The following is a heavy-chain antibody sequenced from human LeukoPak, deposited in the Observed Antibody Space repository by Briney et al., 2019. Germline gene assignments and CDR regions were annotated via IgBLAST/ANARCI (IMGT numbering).Heavy chain of an antibody. CDR1: GYSISSGYY. Sequence: SETLSLTCTVSGYSISSGYYWGWIRQPPGKGLEWIGSIYHSGSTYYNPSLKSRVTISVDTSKNQFSLKLSSVTAADTAVYYCAREGVFPNWFDPWGQGTLVTVSS. CDR2: IYHSGST. V-gene: IGHV4-38-2*02. CDR3: AREGVFPNWFDP. D-gene: IGHD2-21*01. J-gene: IGHJ5*02.